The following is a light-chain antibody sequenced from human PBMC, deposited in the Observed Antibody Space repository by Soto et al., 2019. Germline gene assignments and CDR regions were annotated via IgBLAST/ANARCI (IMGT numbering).Light chain of an antibody. V-gene: IGKV3-20*01. Sequence: EIVLTQSPGTLSLSPGEGGTFSCRASQSMTNSFLAWYQQKPGQAPRLLIYGASTRATGIPDRFSGSGSGTDFSLIITRLEPEDCAMYYCHQYGTSPQTFGPGTKLEI. CDR2: GAS. CDR1: QSMTNSF. CDR3: HQYGTSPQT. J-gene: IGKJ2*01.